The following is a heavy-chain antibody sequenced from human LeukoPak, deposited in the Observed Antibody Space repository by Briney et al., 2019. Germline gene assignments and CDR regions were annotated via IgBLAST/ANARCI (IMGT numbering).Heavy chain of an antibody. V-gene: IGHV5-51*01. J-gene: IGHJ4*02. D-gene: IGHD1-26*01. CDR3: ARQGGVYFGD. CDR2: FYPGDSDT. CDR1: GYIFSTYW. Sequence: GESLKISCKGSGYIFSTYWIGWVRQMPGKGLEWMGIFYPGDSDTRYSPSFQGQVTNTADKSISTAYLQGSSLKASYTARYYCARQGGVYFGDWGQGTLVTVSS.